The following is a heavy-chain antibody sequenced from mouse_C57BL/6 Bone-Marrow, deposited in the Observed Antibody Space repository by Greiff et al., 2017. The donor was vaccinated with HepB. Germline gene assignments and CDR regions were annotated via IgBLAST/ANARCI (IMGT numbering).Heavy chain of an antibody. CDR3: ARPVYYFDY. V-gene: IGHV1-66*01. CDR2: IYPGSGNT. CDR1: GYSFTSYY. J-gene: IGHJ2*01. Sequence: VKLQQSGPELVKPGASVKISCKASGYSFTSYYIHWVKQRPGQGLEWIGWIYPGSGNTKYNEKFKGKATLTADTSSSTAYMQLSSLTSEDSAVYYCARPVYYFDYWGQGTTLTVSS.